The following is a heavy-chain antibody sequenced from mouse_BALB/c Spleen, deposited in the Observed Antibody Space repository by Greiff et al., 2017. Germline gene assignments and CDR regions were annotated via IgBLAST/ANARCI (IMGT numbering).Heavy chain of an antibody. Sequence: VQLQQSGPELVKPGASVKISCKASGYTFTDYNMHWVKQSHGKSLEWIGYIYPYNGGTGYNQKFKSKATLTVDNSSSTAYMELRSLTSEDSAVYYCARGGYGNYLAWFAYWGQGTLVTVSA. D-gene: IGHD2-10*02. V-gene: IGHV1S29*02. CDR2: IYPYNGGT. J-gene: IGHJ3*01. CDR3: ARGGYGNYLAWFAY. CDR1: GYTFTDYN.